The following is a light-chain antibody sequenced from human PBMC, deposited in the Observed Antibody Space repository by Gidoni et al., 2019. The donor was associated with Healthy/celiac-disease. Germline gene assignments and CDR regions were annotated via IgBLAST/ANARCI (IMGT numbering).Light chain of an antibody. CDR2: DAS. V-gene: IGKV3-11*01. CDR1: QSVSSY. CDR3: QQRSNWPPLT. Sequence: EIVLTQSPATLSLSPGERATLSCRASQSVSSYFAWYQQKPGQAPRLLIYDASNRATGIPARFSGSGSGTDFTLTISSLEPEDFADYYCQQRSNWPPLTFGGGTKVEIK. J-gene: IGKJ4*01.